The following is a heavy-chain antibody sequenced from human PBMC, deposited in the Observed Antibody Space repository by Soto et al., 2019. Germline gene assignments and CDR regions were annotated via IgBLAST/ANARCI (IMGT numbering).Heavy chain of an antibody. D-gene: IGHD6-19*01. CDR3: ARDRIAVAGNPEYFQH. Sequence: GGSLRLSCAASGFTFSSYSMNWVRQAPGKGLEWVSYISNSSSTIYYADSVKGRFTISRDNAKNSLYLQMNSLRAEDTAVYYCARDRIAVAGNPEYFQHWGQGTLVTVSS. J-gene: IGHJ1*01. V-gene: IGHV3-48*01. CDR2: ISNSSSTI. CDR1: GFTFSSYS.